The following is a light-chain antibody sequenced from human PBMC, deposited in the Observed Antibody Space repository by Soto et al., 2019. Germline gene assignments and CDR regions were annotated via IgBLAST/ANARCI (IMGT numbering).Light chain of an antibody. CDR1: SNDVGSYNL. J-gene: IGLJ1*01. CDR3: CSYAGSNYYV. Sequence: QSVLTQPASVSGSPGQSITISCTGTSNDVGSYNLVSWYQHHPGKAPKLMIFEGSKRPSGVSNRFSGSKSGNTASLTISELQAEDEADFYCCSYAGSNYYVFGTGTKATVL. CDR2: EGS. V-gene: IGLV2-23*01.